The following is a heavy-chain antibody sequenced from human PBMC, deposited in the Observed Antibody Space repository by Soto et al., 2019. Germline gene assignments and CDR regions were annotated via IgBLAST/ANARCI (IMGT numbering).Heavy chain of an antibody. CDR3: AKAGHHGMVVVPAAMIAFDI. CDR1: GFTFDDYA. V-gene: IGHV3-9*01. Sequence: EVQLVESGGGLVQPGRSLRLSGAASGFTFDDYAMHWVRQAPGKGLEWVSGISWNSGSIGYADSVKGRFTISRDNDKNSLYLQMTSLRAEDTALYYCAKAGHHGMVVVPAAMIAFDIWGQGTMVTVSS. J-gene: IGHJ3*02. CDR2: ISWNSGSI. D-gene: IGHD2-2*01.